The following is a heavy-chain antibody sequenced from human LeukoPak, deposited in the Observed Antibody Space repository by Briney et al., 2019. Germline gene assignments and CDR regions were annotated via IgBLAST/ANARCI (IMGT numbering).Heavy chain of an antibody. D-gene: IGHD4-23*01. V-gene: IGHV3-21*01. J-gene: IGHJ3*01. CDR2: ISSSSGDI. CDR3: VRDYGGSSGAFDL. CDR1: GFIFSSYA. Sequence: GGSLRLSRRASGFIFSSYALNWVRRAPGQGLEWVSSISSSSGDIYYTDSVKGRFTISRDNARKSLYLQMNSLRVEDTAVYYCVRDYGGSSGAFDLWGQGTMVTVSS.